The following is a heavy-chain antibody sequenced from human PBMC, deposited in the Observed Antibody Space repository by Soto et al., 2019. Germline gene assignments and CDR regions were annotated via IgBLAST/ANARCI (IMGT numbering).Heavy chain of an antibody. CDR2: ISGSGGST. CDR3: AKDGNWLWFGERVTHDY. J-gene: IGHJ4*02. V-gene: IGHV3-23*01. Sequence: GGSLRLSCAASGFTFSSYAMSWVRQAPGKGLEWVSAISGSGGSTYYADSVKGRFTISRDNSKNTLYLQMNSLRAEDTAVYYCAKDGNWLWFGERVTHDYWGQGTLVTVSS. CDR1: GFTFSSYA. D-gene: IGHD3-10*01.